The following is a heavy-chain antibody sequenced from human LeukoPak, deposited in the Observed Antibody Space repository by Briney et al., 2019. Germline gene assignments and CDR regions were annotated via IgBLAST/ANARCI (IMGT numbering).Heavy chain of an antibody. CDR1: GFTFSSYA. D-gene: IGHD6-13*01. J-gene: IGHJ3*02. Sequence: GGSLRLSCAASGFTFSSYAMSWVRQAPGKGLEWVSAISGSGGSTYYADSVKGRFTISRDNSKNTLYLQMNSLRAEDTAIYYCAKDQVSSTWHPHAFDIWGQGTMVTVSS. V-gene: IGHV3-23*01. CDR3: AKDQVSSTWHPHAFDI. CDR2: ISGSGGST.